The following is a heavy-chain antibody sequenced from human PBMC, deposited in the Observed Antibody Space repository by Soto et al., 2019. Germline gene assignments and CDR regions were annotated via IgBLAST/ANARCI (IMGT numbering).Heavy chain of an antibody. Sequence: SETLSLTCAVYGGSFSGYYWSWIRQPPGKGLEWIGEINHSGSTDYNPSLKSRVNISVDTSKKQFSLKLSSVTAADTAVYYCARGYYDFWSGYYGNWFDPWGQGTLVTVSS. D-gene: IGHD3-3*01. CDR3: ARGYYDFWSGYYGNWFDP. CDR2: INHSGST. CDR1: GGSFSGYY. J-gene: IGHJ5*02. V-gene: IGHV4-34*01.